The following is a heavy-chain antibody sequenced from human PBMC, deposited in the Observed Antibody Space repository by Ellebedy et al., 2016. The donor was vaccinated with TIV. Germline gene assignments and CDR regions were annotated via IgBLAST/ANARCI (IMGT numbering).Heavy chain of an antibody. V-gene: IGHV1-46*01. Sequence: ASVKVSCXASGYTFTSYYMHWVRQAPGQGLEWMGIINPSGGRTSYAQKFQGRVTMTRDTSTSTVYMELSSLRSEDTAVYYCATRYSSGWSLDYWGQGTLVTVSS. CDR1: GYTFTSYY. CDR3: ATRYSSGWSLDY. D-gene: IGHD6-19*01. CDR2: INPSGGRT. J-gene: IGHJ4*02.